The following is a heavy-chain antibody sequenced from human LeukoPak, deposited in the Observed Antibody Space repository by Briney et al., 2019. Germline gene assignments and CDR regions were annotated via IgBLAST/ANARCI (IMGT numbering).Heavy chain of an antibody. CDR2: ISGSGGST. Sequence: GGSLRLSCAASGFTFSSYAMSWVRQAPGKGLEWVSAISGSGGSTYYADSVKGRFTISRDNSKNTLYLQMNSLRLEDTAVYYCAGSYDDNGYHVYYFDPWGQGTLVTVSS. J-gene: IGHJ5*02. CDR3: AGSYDDNGYHVYYFDP. V-gene: IGHV3-23*01. CDR1: GFTFSSYA. D-gene: IGHD3-22*01.